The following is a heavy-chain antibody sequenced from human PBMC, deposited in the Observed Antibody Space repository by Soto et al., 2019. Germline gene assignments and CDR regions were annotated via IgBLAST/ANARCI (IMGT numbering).Heavy chain of an antibody. V-gene: IGHV3-13*05. CDR1: GFTFSAYD. CDR3: ARAYSGRLPRRADYYFAMDV. D-gene: IGHD2-15*01. Sequence: EVQLVESGGGVVQPGESLRLSCPASGFTFSAYDMHWVRQTTGKGLEWVSAIGAADDPYYLGSVKGRFTISRENAKNSLYLQMNSLRAEDTAVYYCARAYSGRLPRRADYYFAMDVWGQGTTVTVSS. J-gene: IGHJ6*02. CDR2: IGAADDP.